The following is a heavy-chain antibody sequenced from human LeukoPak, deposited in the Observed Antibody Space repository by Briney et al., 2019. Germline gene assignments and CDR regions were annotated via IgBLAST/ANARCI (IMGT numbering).Heavy chain of an antibody. Sequence: SGGSLRLSCAASGFTFSTYWMSWVRQAPGKGLEWVANIKQDGSEKYYVDSVKGRFTISRDNAKNSLYLQMNSLRAEDTAVYYCARDDSRSSSSWYGSDIWGQGTMVTVSS. V-gene: IGHV3-7*01. J-gene: IGHJ3*02. D-gene: IGHD6-13*01. CDR2: IKQDGSEK. CDR1: GFTFSTYW. CDR3: ARDDSRSSSSWYGSDI.